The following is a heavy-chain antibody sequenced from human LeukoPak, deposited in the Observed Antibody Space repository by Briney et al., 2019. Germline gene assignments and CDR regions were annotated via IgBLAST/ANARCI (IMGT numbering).Heavy chain of an antibody. J-gene: IGHJ5*02. D-gene: IGHD3-3*01. V-gene: IGHV3-11*04. CDR2: ISSSGSTI. CDR3: ARDPRITIFGVVTHTHNWFDP. CDR1: GFTFSDYY. Sequence: GGSLRLSCAASGFTFSDYYMSWIRQAPGKGLGWVSYISSSGSTIYYADSVKGRFTISRDNAKNSLYLQMNSLRAEDTAVYYCARDPRITIFGVVTHTHNWFDPWGQGTLVTVSS.